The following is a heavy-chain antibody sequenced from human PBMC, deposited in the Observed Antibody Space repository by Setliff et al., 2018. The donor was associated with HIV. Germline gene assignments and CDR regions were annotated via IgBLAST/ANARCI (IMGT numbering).Heavy chain of an antibody. D-gene: IGHD3-22*01. J-gene: IGHJ1*01. Sequence: LSLTCNVSGVSITSYYWSWIRQSPGKGLEYIGYIYSNGGTNYNPSLKSRVRISVDTSKNHLSLKLNSVTVADTAVYYCARRQWGTSGYYEFFQQWGQGTLVTVSS. CDR2: IYSNGGT. CDR1: GVSITSYY. CDR3: ARRQWGTSGYYEFFQQ. V-gene: IGHV4-59*01.